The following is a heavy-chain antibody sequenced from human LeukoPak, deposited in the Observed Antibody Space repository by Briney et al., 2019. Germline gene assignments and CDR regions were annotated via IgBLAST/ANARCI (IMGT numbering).Heavy chain of an antibody. Sequence: PSETLSLTCTVSGGSIRNNDYYWGWIRQPPGKGLEWIGSMNYGGSTHDNPSLKSRVTISVDTSKNQVSLKLSSVTAADTAVYYCARRVPGRSGHWFDPWGQGTLVTASS. CDR2: MNYGGST. CDR1: GGSIRNNDYY. CDR3: ARRVPGRSGHWFDP. D-gene: IGHD2-2*01. J-gene: IGHJ5*02. V-gene: IGHV4-39*01.